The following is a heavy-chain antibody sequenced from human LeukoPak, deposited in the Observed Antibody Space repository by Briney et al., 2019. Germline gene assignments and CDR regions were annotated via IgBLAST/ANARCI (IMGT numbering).Heavy chain of an antibody. CDR2: IKQDGSEK. V-gene: IGHV3-7*01. Sequence: QPGGSLRLPCAASGFTFSSYWMTWIRQAPGKGLEWVANIKQDGSEKYYVDSVKGRFTISRDNAKNSLYLQMNSLRAEDTAVYYCARDTGGGYSCYDCWGQGTLVTVSS. D-gene: IGHD5-18*01. CDR1: GFTFSSYW. CDR3: ARDTGGGYSCYDC. J-gene: IGHJ4*02.